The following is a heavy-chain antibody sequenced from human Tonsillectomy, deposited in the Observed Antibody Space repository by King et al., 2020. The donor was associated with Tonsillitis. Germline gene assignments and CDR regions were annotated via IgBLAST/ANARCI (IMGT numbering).Heavy chain of an antibody. CDR2: INHSGST. CDR1: GGSFSGYY. D-gene: IGHD2-15*01. CDR3: ASRGYCSGGSRRRFDP. J-gene: IGHJ5*02. V-gene: IGHV4-34*01. Sequence: VQLQQWGAGLLKPSETLSLTCAVYGGSFSGYYWSWIRQPPGKGLEWIGEINHSGSTNYNPSLKSRVTVSVDTSKNQFSLKLSSVTAADTAVYYCASRGYCSGGSRRRFDPWGQGTLVTVSS.